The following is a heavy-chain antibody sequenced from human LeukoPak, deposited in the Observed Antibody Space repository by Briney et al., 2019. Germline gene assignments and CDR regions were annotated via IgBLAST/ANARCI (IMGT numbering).Heavy chain of an antibody. CDR3: ARPLYYDILTAWFDP. Sequence: SETLSLTCAVYGGSFSGYYWSWIRQPPGKGLEWIGSIYYSGSTYYNPSLKSRVTISIDTSKNQFSLKLTSVTAADTAVYYCARPLYYDILTAWFDPWGQGTLVTVSS. CDR2: IYYSGST. J-gene: IGHJ5*02. V-gene: IGHV4-34*01. D-gene: IGHD3-9*01. CDR1: GGSFSGYY.